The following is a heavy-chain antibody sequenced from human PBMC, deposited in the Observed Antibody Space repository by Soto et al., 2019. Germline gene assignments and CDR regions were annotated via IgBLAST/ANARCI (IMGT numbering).Heavy chain of an antibody. CDR3: ARDERIITIFGVGSNWFDP. CDR2: ISAYNGNT. D-gene: IGHD3-3*01. J-gene: IGHJ5*02. Sequence: ASVKVSCKASGYTFTSYGISWVRQAPGQGLEWMGWISAYNGNTNYTQKLQGRVTMTTDTSTSTAYMELRSLRSDDTAVYYCARDERIITIFGVGSNWFDPWGQGTLVTVSS. CDR1: GYTFTSYG. V-gene: IGHV1-18*01.